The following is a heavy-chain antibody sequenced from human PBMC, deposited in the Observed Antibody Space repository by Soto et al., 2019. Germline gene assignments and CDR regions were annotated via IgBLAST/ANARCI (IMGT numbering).Heavy chain of an antibody. Sequence: QVQLVQSGAEMKKPGSSVKVSCKASGGTFSSSAISWVRQAPGQGLEWLGGIIPMFDITNYPQKFQGRVTMTADESTNRAYMALSTLRSEDTAVYYCARVSGNPISFYRYGMDVWGQGTTVTVSS. CDR2: IIPMFDIT. CDR3: ARVSGNPISFYRYGMDV. J-gene: IGHJ6*02. V-gene: IGHV1-69*01. CDR1: GGTFSSSA.